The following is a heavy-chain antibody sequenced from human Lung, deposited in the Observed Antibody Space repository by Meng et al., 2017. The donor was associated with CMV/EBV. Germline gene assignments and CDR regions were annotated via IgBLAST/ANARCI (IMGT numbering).Heavy chain of an antibody. V-gene: IGHV4-34*01. CDR3: ARTTYDFWSGIYYYYYYGMDG. J-gene: IGHJ6*02. Sequence: GSLRLXCAVYGGSFSGYYWSWIRQPPGKGLEWIGEINHSGSTNYNPSLKSRVTISVDTSKNQFSLKLSSVTAADTAVYYCARTTYDFWSGIYYYYYYGMDGWXQGTXVTVSS. CDR2: INHSGST. D-gene: IGHD3-3*01. CDR1: GGSFSGYY.